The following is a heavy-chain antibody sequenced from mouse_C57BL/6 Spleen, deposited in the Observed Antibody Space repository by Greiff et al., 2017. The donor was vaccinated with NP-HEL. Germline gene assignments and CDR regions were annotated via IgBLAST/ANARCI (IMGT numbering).Heavy chain of an antibody. V-gene: IGHV3-6*01. D-gene: IGHD1-1*01. CDR3: ARDSTTVVPNYYAMDY. CDR1: GYSITSGYY. Sequence: EVKLVESGPGLVKPSQSLSLTCSVTGYSITSGYYWNWIRQFPGNKLEWMGYISYDGSNNYNPSLKNRISITRDTSKNQFFLKLNSVTTEDTATYYCARDSTTVVPNYYAMDYWGQGTSVTVSS. CDR2: ISYDGSN. J-gene: IGHJ4*01.